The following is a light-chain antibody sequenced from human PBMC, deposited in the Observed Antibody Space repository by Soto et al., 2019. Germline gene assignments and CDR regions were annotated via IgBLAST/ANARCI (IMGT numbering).Light chain of an antibody. CDR2: WAS. CDR3: QQYFSTWT. CDR1: QSVFYSSNNKNY. Sequence: IVMTQSPDSLAVSLGDRATINCRSSQSVFYSSNNKNYLAWYQQKPGQPPKQLIYWASTRESGVPDRFSGSGSGTDFTLTISSLQAEDVAVYYCQQYFSTWTFGQGTKVDIK. J-gene: IGKJ1*01. V-gene: IGKV4-1*01.